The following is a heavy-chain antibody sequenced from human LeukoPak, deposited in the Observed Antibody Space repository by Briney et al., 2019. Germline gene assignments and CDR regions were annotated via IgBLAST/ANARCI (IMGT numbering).Heavy chain of an antibody. CDR1: GGSISSGDYY. D-gene: IGHD3-22*01. CDR2: IYYSGST. J-gene: IGHJ4*02. CDR3: ASLYDSSGYAFDY. V-gene: IGHV4-30-4*01. Sequence: KSSETLSLTCTVSGGSISSGDYYWSWIRQPPGKGLEWIGYIYYSGSTYYNPSLKSRVTISVDTSKNQFSLKLSSVTAADTAVYYCASLYDSSGYAFDYWGQGTLVTVSS.